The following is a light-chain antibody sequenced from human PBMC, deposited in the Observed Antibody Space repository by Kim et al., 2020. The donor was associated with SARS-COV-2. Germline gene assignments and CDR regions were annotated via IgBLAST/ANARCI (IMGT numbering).Light chain of an antibody. J-gene: IGLJ1*01. V-gene: IGLV3-9*01. Sequence: ALGQTARITCGGHHIGSKNVHWCQQKPGQAPVVFIYRDSNRPSGIPERFSGSNSGNTATLSISRVQAGDEADYYCQVWDRSTASYVFGNGTKVNVL. CDR3: QVWDRSTASYV. CDR2: RDS. CDR1: HIGSKN.